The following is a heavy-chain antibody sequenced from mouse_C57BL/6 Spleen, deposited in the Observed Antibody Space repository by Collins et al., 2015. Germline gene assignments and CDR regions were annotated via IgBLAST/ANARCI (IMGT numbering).Heavy chain of an antibody. CDR2: IYPGSGST. CDR1: GYTFTSYW. V-gene: IGHV1-55*01. Sequence: QVQLQQPGAELVKPGASVKMSCKASGYTFTSYWITWVKQRPGQGLEWIGDIYPGSGSTNYNEKFKSKATLTVDTSSSTAYMQLSSLTSEDSTVYYCARRYGSSYDWYFDVWGTGTTVTVLL. D-gene: IGHD1-1*01. J-gene: IGHJ1*03. CDR3: ARRYGSSYDWYFDV.